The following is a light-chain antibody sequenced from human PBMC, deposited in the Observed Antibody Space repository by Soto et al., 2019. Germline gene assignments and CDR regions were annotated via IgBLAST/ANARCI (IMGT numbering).Light chain of an antibody. CDR1: QSVSSY. CDR2: DAS. Sequence: IVLTQSPATLSLSPGDRATLSCRASQSVSSYLAWYQQKPGQAPRLLIYDASNRATGIPARFSGSGSGTDFTLTISSLEPEDFAVYYCQQRSNWPPTFGGGTKVDI. V-gene: IGKV3-11*01. J-gene: IGKJ4*01. CDR3: QQRSNWPPT.